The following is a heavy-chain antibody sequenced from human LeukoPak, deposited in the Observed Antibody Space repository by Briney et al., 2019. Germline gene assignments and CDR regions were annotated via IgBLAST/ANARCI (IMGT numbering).Heavy chain of an antibody. J-gene: IGHJ4*02. Sequence: PSETLSLTCAVYGGSFSGYYWSWIRQPPGKRLEWIGEINHGGSTNYNPSLKSRVTISVDTSKNQFSLRLSSVTAADTAVYCCARRHGGSDSGYDYPNYDYWGQGTLVTVSS. CDR3: ARRHGGSDSGYDYPNYDY. CDR1: GGSFSGYY. V-gene: IGHV4-34*01. D-gene: IGHD5-12*01. CDR2: INHGGST.